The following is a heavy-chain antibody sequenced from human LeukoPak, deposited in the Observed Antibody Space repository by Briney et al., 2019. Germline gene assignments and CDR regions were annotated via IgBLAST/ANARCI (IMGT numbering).Heavy chain of an antibody. D-gene: IGHD6-19*01. CDR1: GGSISRYY. CDR3: ARNTGAGIFDY. CDR2: IYTSGST. Sequence: PSETLSLTCTVSGGSISRYYWSWTRHPAGKGLERIGRIYTSGSTNYNPSLQSRVPMSVDTTHNQSSLKLSSVTDADTAVYYRARNTGAGIFDYWGQGTLVTVSS. V-gene: IGHV4-4*07. J-gene: IGHJ4*02.